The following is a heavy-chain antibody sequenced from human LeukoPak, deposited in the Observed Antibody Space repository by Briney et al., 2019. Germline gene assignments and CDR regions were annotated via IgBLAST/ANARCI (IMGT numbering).Heavy chain of an antibody. J-gene: IGHJ6*03. CDR1: GFTVSSNY. Sequence: PGGSVRLSCAASGFTVSSNYMSWVRQAPGKGLEGGSVIYSGGSTYYADAAKGRFTISRRNFKNTLYLQMNSLRAEDTGVYYCARVVAIFGVDYYMDVWGKGTTVTVSS. CDR2: IYSGGST. CDR3: ARVVAIFGVDYYMDV. D-gene: IGHD3-3*01. V-gene: IGHV3-53*01.